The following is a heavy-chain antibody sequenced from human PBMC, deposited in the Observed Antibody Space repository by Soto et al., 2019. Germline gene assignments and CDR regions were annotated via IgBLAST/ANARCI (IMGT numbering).Heavy chain of an antibody. CDR3: ARGHYSMDV. CDR2: INTISDT. Sequence: GGSLRLSCAASGFMFSDYYMTWIRQTPVRGLEWVAYINTISDTNYADSVRGRFTIYRDNARNSLFLQMNSLRLEDSAVYYCARGHYSMDVWGQGTTVT. CDR1: GFMFSDYY. J-gene: IGHJ6*02. V-gene: IGHV3-11*03.